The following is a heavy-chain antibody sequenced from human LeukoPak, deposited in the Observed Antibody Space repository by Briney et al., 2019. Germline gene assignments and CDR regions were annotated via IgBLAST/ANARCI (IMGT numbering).Heavy chain of an antibody. J-gene: IGHJ3*02. Sequence: GGSLRLSCAASGFTFNTHAMSWVRQAPGKGLEWVSTISGGGDIIYYADSVKGRFTISRDNSKNTLYLQMNSLRAEDTAVYYCAREISRTGAFDIWGQGTMVTVSS. CDR1: GFTFNTHA. V-gene: IGHV3-23*01. D-gene: IGHD3-3*02. CDR2: ISGGGDII. CDR3: AREISRTGAFDI.